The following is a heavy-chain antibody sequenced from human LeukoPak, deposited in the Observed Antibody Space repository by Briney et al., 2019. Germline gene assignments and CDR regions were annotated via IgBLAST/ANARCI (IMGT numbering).Heavy chain of an antibody. CDR3: ARDLPPYYYDSSGYYLSY. Sequence: PGGSLRLSCAASGFTFSSFAMSWVRQAPGKRLEWVSAISGSGRSTYYTDSVRGRFTISRDDSRNTLYLQMNNLRAEDTAVYYCARDLPPYYYDSSGYYLSYWGQGTLVTVSS. CDR1: GFTFSSFA. CDR2: ISGSGRST. V-gene: IGHV3-23*01. D-gene: IGHD3-22*01. J-gene: IGHJ4*02.